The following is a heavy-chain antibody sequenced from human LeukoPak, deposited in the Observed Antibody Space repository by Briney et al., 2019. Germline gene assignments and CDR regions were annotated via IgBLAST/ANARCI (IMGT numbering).Heavy chain of an antibody. V-gene: IGHV4-59*01. J-gene: IGHJ3*02. Sequence: PSETLSLTCTVSGGSISSYYWSWMRQPPGKGLEWIRYIYYSGSTNYNPSLKSRVTISVDTSKNQFSLKLSSVTAADTAVYYCARLTPITYSSGWYVDAFDIWGQGTMVTVSS. CDR1: GGSISSYY. CDR2: IYYSGST. D-gene: IGHD6-19*01. CDR3: ARLTPITYSSGWYVDAFDI.